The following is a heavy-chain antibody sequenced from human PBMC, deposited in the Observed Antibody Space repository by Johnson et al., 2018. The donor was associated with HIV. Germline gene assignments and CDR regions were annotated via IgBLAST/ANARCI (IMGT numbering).Heavy chain of an antibody. Sequence: VQLVESGGGVVQPGKSLRLSCAASGFTFSSSAMHWVRQAPGQGLQWVALISYDGSNKYYADSVTGRFTISRDNSKNTLYLQMNSLRAEDTAVYYCAKDPPGVDDIHAFDIWGQGTMVTVSS. J-gene: IGHJ3*02. D-gene: IGHD3-9*01. CDR3: AKDPPGVDDIHAFDI. CDR2: ISYDGSNK. CDR1: GFTFSSSA. V-gene: IGHV3-30*04.